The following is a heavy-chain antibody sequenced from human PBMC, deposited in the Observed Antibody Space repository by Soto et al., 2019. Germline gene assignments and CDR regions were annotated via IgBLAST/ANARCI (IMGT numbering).Heavy chain of an antibody. D-gene: IGHD1-1*01. J-gene: IGHJ4*02. V-gene: IGHV3-30*19. CDR3: VRDDDNLDNGLDH. Sequence: QVQLVESGGGVVQPGGSLRLSCTASGFTFSSYGMHWVRQAPGKGLQWVAVIQHYGTYQYYLDAVKGRFTISRDNSKVNLYLQMNSLRVEDTAVDDCVRDDDNLDNGLDHWGQGTLVTVSS. CDR2: IQHYGTYQ. CDR1: GFTFSSYG.